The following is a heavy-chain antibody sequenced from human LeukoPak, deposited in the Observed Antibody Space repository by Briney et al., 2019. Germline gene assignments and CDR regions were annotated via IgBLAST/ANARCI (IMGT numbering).Heavy chain of an antibody. CDR3: AKGLGLLWFGGVHF. V-gene: IGHV3-30*18. CDR2: ISYDAVHT. J-gene: IGHJ4*02. Sequence: PGESLRLSCAASGFSFSNYGMRWVRLAPGKGLQWVALISYDAVHTYYADSVKGRFTISRDNSNHPLYLQMNSLRAEDTAVYYCAKGLGLLWFGGVHFWGQGTLVTVSS. D-gene: IGHD3-10*01. CDR1: GFSFSNYG.